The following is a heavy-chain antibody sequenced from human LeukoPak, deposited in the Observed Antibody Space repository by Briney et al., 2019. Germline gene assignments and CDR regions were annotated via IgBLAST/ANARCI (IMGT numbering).Heavy chain of an antibody. CDR2: IWYDGSNK. V-gene: IGHV3-33*01. D-gene: IGHD3-3*01. J-gene: IGHJ4*02. CDR1: GFTFSSYG. Sequence: PGGSLRLSCAASGFTFSSYGMHWGRQAPGKGVEWGGVIWYDGSNKYYADSVKGLFTISRDNSKNTLYLQMNSLRAEDTAVYYCASVDFWSGYHFDYWGQGTLVTVSS. CDR3: ASVDFWSGYHFDY.